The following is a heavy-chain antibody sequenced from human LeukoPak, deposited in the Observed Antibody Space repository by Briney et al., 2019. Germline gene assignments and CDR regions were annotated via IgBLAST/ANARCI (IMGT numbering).Heavy chain of an antibody. CDR3: ASERAAHFSYYYYYYMDV. D-gene: IGHD6-6*01. J-gene: IGHJ6*03. CDR2: IKQDGSEK. Sequence: AGSLRLSCAASGFTFSSYWMSWVRQAPGKGREWVANIKQDGSEKYYVASVKGRFTISRDNAKNSLYLQMNSLRAEDTAVYYCASERAAHFSYYYYYYMDVWGKGTTVTVSS. CDR1: GFTFSSYW. V-gene: IGHV3-7*01.